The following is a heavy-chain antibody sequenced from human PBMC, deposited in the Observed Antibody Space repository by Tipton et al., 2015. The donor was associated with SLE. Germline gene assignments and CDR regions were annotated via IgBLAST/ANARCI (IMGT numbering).Heavy chain of an antibody. CDR2: ISSSGSTI. Sequence: GSLRLSCAASGFTFSDYYMSWIRQAPGKGLEWVSYISSSGSTIYYADSVKGRFTISRDNAKNSLYLQMNSLRAEDTAVYYCASPGVAARHPQHWGQGTLVTVSS. J-gene: IGHJ1*01. V-gene: IGHV3-11*01. D-gene: IGHD6-6*01. CDR1: GFTFSDYY. CDR3: ASPGVAARHPQH.